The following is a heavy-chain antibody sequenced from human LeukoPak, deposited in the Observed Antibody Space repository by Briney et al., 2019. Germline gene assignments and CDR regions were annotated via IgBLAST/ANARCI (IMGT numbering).Heavy chain of an antibody. CDR1: GFTLSSYW. J-gene: IGHJ4*02. D-gene: IGHD1-26*01. CDR2: IKRDGSEK. CDR3: VRDDGATKPC. Sequence: GGSLRLSCAASGFTLSSYWMSWVRQAPGKGLEWVANIKRDGSEKYYVDSVKGRFTISRDNTKNSLYLQMNSLRVEDTAVYYCVRDDGATKPCWGQGTLVTVSS. V-gene: IGHV3-7*01.